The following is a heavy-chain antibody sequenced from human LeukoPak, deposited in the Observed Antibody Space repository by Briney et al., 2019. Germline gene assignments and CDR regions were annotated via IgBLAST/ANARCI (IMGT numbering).Heavy chain of an antibody. CDR2: ISPSGDRT. CDR1: GFSFGSYA. J-gene: IGHJ4*02. Sequence: GGSLRLSCAASGFSFGSYAMSWVRQAPGKGLEWVSFISPSGDRTSNADSVEGRFTISRDNPRNTLYLQMNSLRDEDTAVYYCAIMHGYYDGSGYWVQWGQGTLVTVSS. V-gene: IGHV3-23*01. CDR3: AIMHGYYDGSGYWVQ. D-gene: IGHD3-22*01.